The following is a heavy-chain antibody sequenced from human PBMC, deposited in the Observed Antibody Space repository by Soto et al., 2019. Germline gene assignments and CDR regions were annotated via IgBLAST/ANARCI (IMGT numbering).Heavy chain of an antibody. CDR1: GCTFSTYA. D-gene: IGHD3-16*01. V-gene: IGHV3-23*01. Sequence: GGSLRLSCAASGCTFSTYAMSWVRQAPGKGLEWVSTINTSGGSTYYADSVKGRFTISRDNSKNTLYLQMNSLRAEDTALYYCAKRLPYYFDYWGQGTLVTVSS. CDR2: INTSGGST. J-gene: IGHJ4*02. CDR3: AKRLPYYFDY.